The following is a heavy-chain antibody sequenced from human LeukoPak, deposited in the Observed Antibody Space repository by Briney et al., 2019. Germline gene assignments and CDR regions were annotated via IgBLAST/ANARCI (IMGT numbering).Heavy chain of an antibody. Sequence: GGSLRLSCAASGFTFSSYAMHWVRQAPGKGLEYVSAISSNGGSTYYANSVKGRFTISRDNSKNTLYLQMGSLRAEDMAVYYCARALSGLYYFDYWGQGTLVAVSS. CDR1: GFTFSSYA. V-gene: IGHV3-64*01. CDR2: ISSNGGST. CDR3: ARALSGLYYFDY. J-gene: IGHJ4*02. D-gene: IGHD3-22*01.